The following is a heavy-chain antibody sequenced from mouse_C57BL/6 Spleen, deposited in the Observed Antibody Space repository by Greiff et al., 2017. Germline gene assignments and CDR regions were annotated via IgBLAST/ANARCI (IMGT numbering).Heavy chain of an antibody. D-gene: IGHD1-1*01. CDR3: AGTHYDSSYVDY. V-gene: IGHV5-17*01. CDR1: GFTFSDYG. Sequence: EVKLMESGGGLVKPGGSLKLSCAASGFTFSDYGMHWVRQAPEKGLEWVAYISSGSSTIYYADTVKGRFTISRDNAKNTLFLQMTSLMSEDTAMYYCAGTHYDSSYVDYWGQGTTLTVSS. CDR2: ISSGSSTI. J-gene: IGHJ2*01.